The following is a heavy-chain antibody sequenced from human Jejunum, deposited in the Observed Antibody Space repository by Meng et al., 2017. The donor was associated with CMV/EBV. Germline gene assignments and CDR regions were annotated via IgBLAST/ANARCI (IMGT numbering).Heavy chain of an antibody. J-gene: IGHJ4*02. CDR3: ARESMSRNYFDY. Sequence: AASGFTFSSYTMNWVRQAPGKGLEWVSSISTTSTYIYYADSVKGRFTISRDNAKNSLYLQMHSLRGDDTAAYYCARESMSRNYFDYWGQGMPVTVSS. CDR1: GFTFSSYT. V-gene: IGHV3-21*01. D-gene: IGHD2/OR15-2a*01. CDR2: ISTTSTYI.